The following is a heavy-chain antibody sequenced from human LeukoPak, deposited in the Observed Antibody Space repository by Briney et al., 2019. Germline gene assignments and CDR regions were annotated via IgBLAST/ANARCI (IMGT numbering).Heavy chain of an antibody. Sequence: ASVKVSCKASGYTFTSYGISWVRQAPGQGLEWMGWISAYNGNTNYAQRLQGRVTMTTDTSTSTAYMELRSLRSDDTAVYYCARDKGTSYLSSFDYWGQGTLVTVSS. CDR2: ISAYNGNT. J-gene: IGHJ4*02. CDR1: GYTFTSYG. D-gene: IGHD6-6*01. CDR3: ARDKGTSYLSSFDY. V-gene: IGHV1-18*01.